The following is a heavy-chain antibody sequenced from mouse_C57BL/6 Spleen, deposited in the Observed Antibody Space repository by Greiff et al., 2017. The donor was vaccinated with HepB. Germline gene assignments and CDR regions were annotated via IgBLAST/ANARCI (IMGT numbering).Heavy chain of an antibody. Sequence: VKLVESGAELVKPGASVKISCKASGYAFSSYWMNWVKQRPGKGLEWIGQIYPGDGDTNYNGKFKGKATLTADKSSSTAYMQLSSLTSEDSAVYFCAMYYGYDGAMDYWGQGTSVTVSS. CDR3: AMYYGYDGAMDY. V-gene: IGHV1-80*01. CDR1: GYAFSSYW. D-gene: IGHD2-2*01. J-gene: IGHJ4*01. CDR2: IYPGDGDT.